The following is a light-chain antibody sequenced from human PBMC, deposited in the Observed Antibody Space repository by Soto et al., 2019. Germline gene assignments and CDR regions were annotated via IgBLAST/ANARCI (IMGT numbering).Light chain of an antibody. V-gene: IGKV1-5*01. CDR3: QQCYMGWT. CDR1: QSVRSW. CDR2: DAS. J-gene: IGKJ1*01. Sequence: DIQMTQSPSTLSASVGDRVTITCRASQSVRSWLAWYQQKPGRAPKFLIYDASSLESGVPSRFSGSGSGTEFTLTISNLQPEDFGTYYCQQCYMGWTLGQGTKVDIK.